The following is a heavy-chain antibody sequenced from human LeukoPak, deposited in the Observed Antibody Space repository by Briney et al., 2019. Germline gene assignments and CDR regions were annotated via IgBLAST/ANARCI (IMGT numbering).Heavy chain of an antibody. J-gene: IGHJ4*02. CDR2: INHSGST. CDR3: ARYQPVYYDSSGYYFDY. Sequence: SETLSLTCAVYGGSFSDYYWSWIRQPPGKGLEWIGEINHSGSTNYKPSLKSRVTISVDTSKNQLSLKVTSVTAADTAVYYCARYQPVYYDSSGYYFDYWGQGTLVTVSS. CDR1: GGSFSDYY. V-gene: IGHV4-34*01. D-gene: IGHD3-22*01.